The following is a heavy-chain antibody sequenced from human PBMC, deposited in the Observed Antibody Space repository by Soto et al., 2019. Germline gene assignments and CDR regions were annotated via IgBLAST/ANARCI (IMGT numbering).Heavy chain of an antibody. CDR3: ATMDAGYCSGGSCYHSDY. CDR1: GGSISSSNYY. CDR2: IYYSGST. J-gene: IGHJ4*02. D-gene: IGHD2-15*01. Sequence: SSETLSLTCTVSGGSISSSNYYWAWIRQPPGKGLEWIGYIYYSGSTYYNPSLKSRVTISVDTSKNQFSLKLSSVTAADTAVYYCATMDAGYCSGGSCYHSDYWGQGTLVTVSS. V-gene: IGHV4-30-4*08.